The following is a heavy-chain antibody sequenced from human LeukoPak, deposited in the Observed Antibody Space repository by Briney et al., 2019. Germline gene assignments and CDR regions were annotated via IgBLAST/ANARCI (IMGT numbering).Heavy chain of an antibody. J-gene: IGHJ1*01. D-gene: IGHD2-2*01. CDR1: GFTFSSYA. Sequence: GGSLRLSCAASGFTFSSYAMTWVRLAPGKGLEWVSTISGSGGNVYYADSVKGRFTISRDNSKNTLYLQMNSLRVEDTAVYYCAKTPRYCSSNTCYAGYFQHWGQGTLVTVSS. CDR2: ISGSGGNV. V-gene: IGHV3-23*01. CDR3: AKTPRYCSSNTCYAGYFQH.